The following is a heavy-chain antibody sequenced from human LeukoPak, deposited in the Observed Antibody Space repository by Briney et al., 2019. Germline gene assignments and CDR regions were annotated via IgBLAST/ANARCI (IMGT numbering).Heavy chain of an antibody. V-gene: IGHV3-21*01. D-gene: IGHD5-18*01. CDR3: ATLHTLDFDY. Sequence: PGGSLRLSCAASGFAFSSYSMNWVRQAPGKGLEWVSSISSSSSYIYYADSVKGRFTISRDNAKNSLYLQMNSLRAEDTAVYYCATLHTLDFDYWGQGTLVTVSS. J-gene: IGHJ4*02. CDR2: ISSSSSYI. CDR1: GFAFSSYS.